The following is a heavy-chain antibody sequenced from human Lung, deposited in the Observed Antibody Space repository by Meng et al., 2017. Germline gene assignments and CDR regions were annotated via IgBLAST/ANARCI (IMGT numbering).Heavy chain of an antibody. D-gene: IGHD4-11*01. CDR3: ARGPTTMAHDFDY. V-gene: IGHV4-34*01. CDR1: GWSFSDYY. CDR2: INHSGST. J-gene: IGHJ4*02. Sequence: QFQLTLWGERLLKPSDPLSLTCVVSGWSFSDYYWSWILQPPGKGLEWIGEINHSGSTNYNPSLESRATISVDTSQNNLSLKLSSVTAADSAVYYCARGPTTMAHDFDYWGQGTLVTVSS.